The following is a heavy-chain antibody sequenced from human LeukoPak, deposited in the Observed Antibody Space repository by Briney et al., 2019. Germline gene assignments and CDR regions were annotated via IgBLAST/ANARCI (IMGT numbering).Heavy chain of an antibody. CDR1: GYSISSGYY. CDR2: IYHSGST. Sequence: SETLSLTCTVSGYSISSGYYWGWIRQPPGKGLEWIGSIYHSGSTYYNPSLKSRVTISVDTSKNQFSLKLSSVTAADTAVYYCARDLPKQGWLSDYWGQGTLVTVSS. J-gene: IGHJ4*02. D-gene: IGHD6-19*01. CDR3: ARDLPKQGWLSDY. V-gene: IGHV4-38-2*02.